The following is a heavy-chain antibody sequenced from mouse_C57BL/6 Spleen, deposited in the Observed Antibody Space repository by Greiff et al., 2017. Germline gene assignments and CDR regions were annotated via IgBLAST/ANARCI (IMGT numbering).Heavy chain of an antibody. CDR3: ARITTVVESDWYFDV. D-gene: IGHD1-1*01. Sequence: QVQLKQPGAELVMPGASVKLSCKASGYTFTSYWMHWVKQRPGQGLEWIGEIDPSDSYTNYNQKIKGKSTLNVDKSSSTAYMQLSSLTSEDSAVYYCARITTVVESDWYFDVWGTGTTVTVSS. J-gene: IGHJ1*03. CDR2: IDPSDSYT. CDR1: GYTFTSYW. V-gene: IGHV1-69*01.